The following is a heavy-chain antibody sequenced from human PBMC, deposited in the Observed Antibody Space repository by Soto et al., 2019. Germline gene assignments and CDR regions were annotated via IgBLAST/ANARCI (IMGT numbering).Heavy chain of an antibody. CDR2: ISAYTGNT. CDR3: ARDHYYYGSGSSYKRGWGY. J-gene: IGHJ4*02. V-gene: IGHV1-18*01. D-gene: IGHD3-10*01. Sequence: QVQLVQSGAEVKKPGASVKVSCKASGYTFTSYGISWVRQAPGQGLQWMGWISAYTGNTYYAQKLQGRVTMTKDTSTRTAYMELRSLRSDYTAVYYCARDHYYYGSGSSYKRGWGYWGQGTLVTVSS. CDR1: GYTFTSYG.